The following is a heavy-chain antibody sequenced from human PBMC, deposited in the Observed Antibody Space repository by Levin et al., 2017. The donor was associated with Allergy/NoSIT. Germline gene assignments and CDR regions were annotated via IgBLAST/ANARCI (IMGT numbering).Heavy chain of an antibody. J-gene: IGHJ4*02. Sequence: PSETLSLTCAVYGGSFSGYYWSWIRQPPGKGLEWIGEINHSGSTNYNPSLKSRVTISVDTSKNQFSLKLSSVTAADTAVYYCARPRKNYGDRSRGYFDYWGQGTLVTVSS. CDR2: INHSGST. CDR3: ARPRKNYGDRSRGYFDY. V-gene: IGHV4-34*01. D-gene: IGHD4-17*01. CDR1: GGSFSGYY.